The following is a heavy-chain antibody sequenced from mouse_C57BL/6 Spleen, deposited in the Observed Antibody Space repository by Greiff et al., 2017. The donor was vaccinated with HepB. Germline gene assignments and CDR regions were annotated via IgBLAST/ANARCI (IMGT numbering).Heavy chain of an antibody. V-gene: IGHV1-53*01. CDR1: GYTFTSYW. Sequence: VQLQQPGTELVKPGASVKLSCKASGYTFTSYWMHWVKQRPGQGLEWIGNINPSNGGTNYNEKFKSKATLTVDKSSSTAYMQLSSLTSEDSAVYYCARQIYYDYDWFAYWGQGTLVTVSA. D-gene: IGHD2-4*01. CDR3: ARQIYYDYDWFAY. CDR2: INPSNGGT. J-gene: IGHJ3*01.